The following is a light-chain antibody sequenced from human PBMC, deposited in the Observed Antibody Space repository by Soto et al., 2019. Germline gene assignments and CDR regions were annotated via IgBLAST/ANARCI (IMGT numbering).Light chain of an antibody. CDR3: SSYTDSSTLV. CDR2: DVS. CDR1: SNDVGNYNY. J-gene: IGLJ2*01. V-gene: IGLV2-14*03. Sequence: QSVLTQPASVSGPPGQSITISCTGSSNDVGNYNYVSWYQQHPGKAPKLIIYDVSKRPSGISNRFSGSKSDNTASLTISGLQADDEGDYYCSSYTDSSTLVFGGGTKVTVL.